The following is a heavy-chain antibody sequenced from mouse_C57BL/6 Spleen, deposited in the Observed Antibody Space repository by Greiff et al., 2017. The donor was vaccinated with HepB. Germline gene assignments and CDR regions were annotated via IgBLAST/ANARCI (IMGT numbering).Heavy chain of an antibody. CDR2: IYPGSGST. D-gene: IGHD1-1*01. J-gene: IGHJ4*01. Sequence: QVQLKQPGAELVKPGASVKMSCKASGYTFTSYWITWVKQRPGQGLEWIGDIYPGSGSTNYNEKFKSKATLTVDTSSSTAYMQLSSLTSEDSAVYYCARSYGSSWPLYWGQGTSVTVSS. V-gene: IGHV1-55*01. CDR1: GYTFTSYW. CDR3: ARSYGSSWPLY.